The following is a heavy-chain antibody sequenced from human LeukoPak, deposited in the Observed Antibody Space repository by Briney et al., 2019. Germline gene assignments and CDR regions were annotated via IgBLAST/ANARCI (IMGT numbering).Heavy chain of an antibody. Sequence: GGSLRLSCAASGFTFSSYGMHWVRQAPGKGLEWAALIWYDGSDKYYADSVKGRFTISRDNSKNTLYLQMNSLRAEDTAVYYCAKGYCSGGSCAHFDYWGQGTLVTVSS. CDR3: AKGYCSGGSCAHFDY. D-gene: IGHD2-15*01. CDR2: IWYDGSDK. V-gene: IGHV3-33*06. CDR1: GFTFSSYG. J-gene: IGHJ4*02.